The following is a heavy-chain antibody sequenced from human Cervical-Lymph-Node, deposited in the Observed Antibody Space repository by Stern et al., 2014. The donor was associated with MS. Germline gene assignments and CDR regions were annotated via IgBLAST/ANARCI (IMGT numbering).Heavy chain of an antibody. CDR1: GFTFNTAW. D-gene: IGHD3-16*01. J-gene: IGHJ3*01. CDR2: IKREIDGGTI. Sequence: VQLVESGGGPVTPGGSLRLSCLGAGFTFNTAWMSWVRQTPEKGLEWVGRIKREIDGGTIEYAAPVKGRFSISRDDSRNTLFLQMNSLKTEDTAVYYCGTSFVGANALDLWGPGTRVTVSS. V-gene: IGHV3-15*01. CDR3: GTSFVGANALDL.